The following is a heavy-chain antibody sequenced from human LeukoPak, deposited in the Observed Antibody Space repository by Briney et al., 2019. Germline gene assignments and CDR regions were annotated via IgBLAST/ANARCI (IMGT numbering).Heavy chain of an antibody. D-gene: IGHD3-16*01. CDR1: GGSISSGDFH. V-gene: IGHV4-30-4*01. J-gene: IGHJ4*02. CDR2: IYYTGRT. Sequence: PSETLSLTCIVSGGSISSGDFHWSWVRQPPGKGLEWIGYIYYTGRTYYNPSLKSRVTISVDTSRNQFSLKLNSVTATDTAVYYCARVRLGIKGPTFDYWGQGTLVTVSS. CDR3: ARVRLGIKGPTFDY.